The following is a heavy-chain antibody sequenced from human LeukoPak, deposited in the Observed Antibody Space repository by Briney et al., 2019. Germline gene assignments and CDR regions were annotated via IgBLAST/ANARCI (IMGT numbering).Heavy chain of an antibody. CDR3: AGNSAILTGQYYFDY. CDR2: ISAYNGNT. J-gene: IGHJ4*02. Sequence: ASVNVSCKASGYTFTSYGISWVRQAPGQGLEWMGWISAYNGNTTYAQKLQGRVTITTDTSTSTAYMELRSLSSDATAVYYCAGNSAILTGQYYFDYWGQGTLVTVSS. CDR1: GYTFTSYG. D-gene: IGHD3-9*01. V-gene: IGHV1-18*01.